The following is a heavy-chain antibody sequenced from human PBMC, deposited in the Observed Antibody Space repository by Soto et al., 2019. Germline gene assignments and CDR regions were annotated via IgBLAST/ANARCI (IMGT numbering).Heavy chain of an antibody. CDR3: AKEQINFEADTSSIFDY. CDR1: GFTFSNYP. J-gene: IGHJ4*02. D-gene: IGHD2-2*01. V-gene: IGHV3-23*01. Sequence: PGGSLRLSCAASGFTFSNYPMTWVRQAPGKGLEWVSSISASGGSTYYPDSVKGRFTISRDNSKNTLYLQMNSLRADDTAVYYCAKEQINFEADTSSIFDYWGQGTMVTVYS. CDR2: ISASGGST.